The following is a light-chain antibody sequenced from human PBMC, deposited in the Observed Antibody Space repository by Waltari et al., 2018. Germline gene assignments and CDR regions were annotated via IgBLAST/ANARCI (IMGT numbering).Light chain of an antibody. CDR3: MQSTQLPLA. CDR2: EVS. J-gene: IGKJ1*01. CDR1: QSLLNIDGKTY. V-gene: IGKV2D-29*01. Sequence: EIVMTQTPLSLSVTPGQPASISCRSSQSLLNIDGKTYLYWYVQKPGQPPQLLIHEVSNRFSGVPDWLSGSGSGTDFTLKISRVEAEDVGVYYCMQSTQLPLAFGQGTKVEIK.